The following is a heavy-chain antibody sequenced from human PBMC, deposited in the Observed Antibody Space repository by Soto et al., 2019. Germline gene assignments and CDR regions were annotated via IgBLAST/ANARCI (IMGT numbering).Heavy chain of an antibody. CDR2: ISSNGGST. J-gene: IGHJ4*02. CDR3: VKDKVRDYYDSSGYSGTFGY. CDR1: GFTFSSYA. V-gene: IGHV3-64D*08. Sequence: GGSLRLSCSASGFTFSSYAMHWVRQAPGKGLEYVSAISSNGGSTYYADSVKGRFTISRDNSKNTLYLQMSSLRAEDTAVYYCVKDKVRDYYDSSGYSGTFGYWGQGTLVTV. D-gene: IGHD3-22*01.